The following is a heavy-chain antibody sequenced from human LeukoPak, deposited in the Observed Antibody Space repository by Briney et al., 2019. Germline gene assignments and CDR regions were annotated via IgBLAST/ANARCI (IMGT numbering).Heavy chain of an antibody. CDR3: ATDGGDSSSWFPSPFDY. D-gene: IGHD6-13*01. Sequence: SETLSLTCGVYGGSFSGYYWSWIRQPPGKGLEWIGEINRSGSPNYNPSLKRRVTLSVDKCKNQFSLKLSSVTAADTAVYYCATDGGDSSSWFPSPFDYWGQGTLVTVSS. V-gene: IGHV4-34*01. J-gene: IGHJ4*02. CDR1: GGSFSGYY. CDR2: INRSGSP.